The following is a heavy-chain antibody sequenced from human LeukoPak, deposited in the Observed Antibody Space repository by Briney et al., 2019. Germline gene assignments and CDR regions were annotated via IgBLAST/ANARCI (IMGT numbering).Heavy chain of an antibody. D-gene: IGHD2/OR15-2a*01. CDR1: GFTFSSHS. J-gene: IGHJ4*02. Sequence: QPGGSLRLSCAVSGFTFSSHSMNWVRQAPGKGLEWVSHISSSSSTIYYSDSVKGRFTISRDNAKNSLYLQMSSLRAEDTAVYYCARVVLSMAYFDSWGQGTLVTVSS. V-gene: IGHV3-48*01. CDR3: ARVVLSMAYFDS. CDR2: ISSSSSTI.